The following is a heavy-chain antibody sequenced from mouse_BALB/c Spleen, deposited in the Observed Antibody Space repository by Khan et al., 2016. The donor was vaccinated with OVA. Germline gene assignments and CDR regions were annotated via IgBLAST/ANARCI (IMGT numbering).Heavy chain of an antibody. CDR3: ARHGFVAWFTY. D-gene: IGHD2-2*01. CDR2: IDPFSGGT. V-gene: IGHV1S135*01. Sequence: VQLKESGPELMKPGASVKISCKASGYSFTSYYIHWMMQSHGKSLEWIGYIDPFSGGTTYNQKFKGQATLTVDKSSSTAYILLSNLTSEDSAVYYGARHGFVAWFTYWGQGTLVTVSA. CDR1: GYSFTSYY. J-gene: IGHJ3*01.